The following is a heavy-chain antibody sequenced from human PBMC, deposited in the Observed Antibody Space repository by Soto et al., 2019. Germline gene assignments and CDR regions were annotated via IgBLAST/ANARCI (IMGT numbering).Heavy chain of an antibody. V-gene: IGHV3-15*01. Sequence: EVQLVASGGVLVKPGESLRLSCAGSGLSFSDVKMTWVRQLPGKGLEWVGRIQTKTGGGTADYPAAVRGSFTISSDDTRNTVYLQWNSLRLEDTAVYYCATDYGWAFQIWGQRTTVTVSS. CDR1: GLSFSDVK. D-gene: IGHD4-17*01. CDR2: IQTKTGGGTA. J-gene: IGHJ6*02. CDR3: ATDYGWAFQI.